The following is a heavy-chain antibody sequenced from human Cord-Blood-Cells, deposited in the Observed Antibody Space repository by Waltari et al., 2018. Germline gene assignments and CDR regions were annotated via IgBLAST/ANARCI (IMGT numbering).Heavy chain of an antibody. CDR1: GGSFSGYY. V-gene: IGHV4-34*01. D-gene: IGHD2-15*01. Sequence: QVQLQQWGAGLLKPSETLSLTCAVYGGSFSGYYWSWIRQPPGKGLEWIGEINHSRSTNYNPSLKSRVNISVDTSKNQFSLKLSSVTAADTAVYYCARGYCSGGSCYDYYYYGMDVWGQGTTVTVSS. CDR2: INHSRST. J-gene: IGHJ6*02. CDR3: ARGYCSGGSCYDYYYYGMDV.